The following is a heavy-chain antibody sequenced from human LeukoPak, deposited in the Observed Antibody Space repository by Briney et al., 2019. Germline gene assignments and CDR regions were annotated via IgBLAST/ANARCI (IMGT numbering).Heavy chain of an antibody. V-gene: IGHV1-69*05. CDR3: ERTLTYDSSGYYYEAFDI. J-gene: IGHJ3*02. CDR1: GYTFTGYY. CDR2: INPIFGTA. Sequence: SVKVSCKASGYTFTGYYMHWVRQAPGQGLEWMGWINPIFGTANYAQKFQGRVTITTDETTSTAYMELSSLRSEDTTVYYCERTLTYDSSGYYYEAFDIWGQGTMVTVSS. D-gene: IGHD3-22*01.